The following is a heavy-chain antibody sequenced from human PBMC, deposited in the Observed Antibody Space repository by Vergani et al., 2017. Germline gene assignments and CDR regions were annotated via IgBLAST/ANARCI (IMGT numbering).Heavy chain of an antibody. CDR3: ARHSSSLSTRYYYYYMDV. CDR1: GGSFSGYY. J-gene: IGHJ6*03. V-gene: IGHV4-34*01. D-gene: IGHD6-6*01. CDR2: INHSGST. Sequence: QVQLQQWGAGLLKPSETLSLPCAVYGGSFSGYYWSWIRQPPGKGLEWIGEINHSGSTNYNPSLKSRVTISVDTSKNQFSLKLSSVTAADTAVYYCARHSSSLSTRYYYYYMDVWGKGTTVTVSS.